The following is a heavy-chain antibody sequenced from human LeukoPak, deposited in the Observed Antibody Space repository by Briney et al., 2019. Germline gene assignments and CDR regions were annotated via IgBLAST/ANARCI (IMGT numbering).Heavy chain of an antibody. CDR2: IYYSGST. V-gene: IGHV4-30-4*08. D-gene: IGHD3-22*01. CDR3: ARGIGNYFDSSSYYDD. Sequence: TSETLSLTCTVSGGSISSGAYYWSWIRQHPGKGLEWIGYIYYSGSTYYNPSLKSRVTISVDTSKNQFSLKLSSVTAADTAIYYCARGIGNYFDSSSYYDDWGQGTLVTVSS. CDR1: GGSISSGAYY. J-gene: IGHJ4*02.